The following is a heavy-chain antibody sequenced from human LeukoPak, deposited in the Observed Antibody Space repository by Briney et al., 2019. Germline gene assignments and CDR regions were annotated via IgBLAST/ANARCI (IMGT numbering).Heavy chain of an antibody. CDR2: INHSGST. CDR1: GGSFSGYY. CDR3: ARAPIAAAGSFDY. V-gene: IGHV4-34*01. D-gene: IGHD6-13*01. J-gene: IGHJ4*02. Sequence: PSETLSLTCAVYGGSFSGYYWSWIRQPPGKGLEWIGEINHSGSTNYNPSLKSRVTISVDTSKNQFSLKLSSVTAADTAVYYCARAPIAAAGSFDYWGQGTLVTVSS.